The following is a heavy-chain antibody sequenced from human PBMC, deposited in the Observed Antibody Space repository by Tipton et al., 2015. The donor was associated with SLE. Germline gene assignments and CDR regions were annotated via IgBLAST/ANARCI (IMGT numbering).Heavy chain of an antibody. V-gene: IGHV3-33*01. Sequence: SLRLSCAASGFTFSSYGMHWVRQAPGKGLEWMAAIWYDGTNEYYADSVKGRFTISRDNSKNTLYLQMNSLRAEDTAVYYCARDDPTIATSGGGFDYWGQGTLVTVSS. J-gene: IGHJ4*02. CDR3: ARDDPTIATSGGGFDY. CDR1: GFTFSSYG. D-gene: IGHD3-10*01. CDR2: IWYDGTNE.